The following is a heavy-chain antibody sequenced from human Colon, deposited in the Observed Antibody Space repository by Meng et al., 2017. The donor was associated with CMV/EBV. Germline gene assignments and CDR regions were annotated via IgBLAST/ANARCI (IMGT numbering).Heavy chain of an antibody. Sequence: LRLSCTVSGVSINSGGYYWTWIRQHPGEGLEWIGYIYYTGSTYYNPSLKSRVTISVDTSKNQFSLRLNSVTAADTAVYYCARKGMVADPWGQGTLVTVSS. CDR1: GVSINSGGYY. V-gene: IGHV4-31*03. D-gene: IGHD2-15*01. CDR3: ARKGMVADP. CDR2: IYYTGST. J-gene: IGHJ5*02.